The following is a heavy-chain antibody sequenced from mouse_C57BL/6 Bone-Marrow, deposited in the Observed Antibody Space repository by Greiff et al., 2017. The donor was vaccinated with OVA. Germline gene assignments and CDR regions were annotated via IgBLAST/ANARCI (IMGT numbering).Heavy chain of an antibody. V-gene: IGHV1-78*01. J-gene: IGHJ4*01. D-gene: IGHD1-1*01. Sequence: QVQLQQSDAELVKPGASVKISCKVSGYTFTDHTIHWMKQRPEQGLEWIGYIYPRDGSTKYNEKFKGKATLTADKSSSTAYMQLNSLTSEDSAVYFCAREDLITTARYAMDYWGQGTSVTVSS. CDR2: IYPRDGST. CDR1: GYTFTDHT. CDR3: AREDLITTARYAMDY.